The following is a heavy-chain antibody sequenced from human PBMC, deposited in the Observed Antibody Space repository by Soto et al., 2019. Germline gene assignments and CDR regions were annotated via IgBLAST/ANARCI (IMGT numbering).Heavy chain of an antibody. D-gene: IGHD3-22*01. CDR3: AKDYSSGYYAFDI. Sequence: GGSMRLSCALSGFTFTTHAMSWVRQAPGKGLEWVSSISSGGDTYYADSVKGRFTISRDSSKNTLYLQMNNLRAEDTATYYCAKDYSSGYYAFDIWGRGTMVTVSS. J-gene: IGHJ3*02. V-gene: IGHV3-23*01. CDR2: ISSGGDT. CDR1: GFTFTTHA.